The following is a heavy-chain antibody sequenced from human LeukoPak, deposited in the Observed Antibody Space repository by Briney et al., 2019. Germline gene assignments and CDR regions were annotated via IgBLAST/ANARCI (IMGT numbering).Heavy chain of an antibody. CDR3: ARMMVRGVIVP. J-gene: IGHJ5*02. D-gene: IGHD3-10*01. CDR2: LNPNSGNT. V-gene: IGHV1-8*01. CDR1: GYTFTSYD. Sequence: GASVKVSCKASGYTFTSYDINWVRQATGQGLEWMGWLNPNSGNTGYAQKFQGRVTMTRNTSIGTAYMELSSLRSEDTAVYYCARMMVRGVIVPWGQGTLVTVSS.